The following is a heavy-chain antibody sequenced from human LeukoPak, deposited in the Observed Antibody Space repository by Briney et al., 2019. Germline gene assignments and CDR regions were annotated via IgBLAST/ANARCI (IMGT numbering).Heavy chain of an antibody. CDR3: ARGDSGYDLGYYYYYMDV. J-gene: IGHJ6*03. CDR2: ISSSSSYI. D-gene: IGHD5-12*01. Sequence: GGSLRLSCVASGFTFSSYSMNWVRQAPGKGLEWVSSISSSSSYIYYADSVKGRFTISRDNAKNSLYLQMNSLRAEDTAVYYCARGDSGYDLGYYYYYMDVWGKGTTVTVSS. V-gene: IGHV3-21*01. CDR1: GFTFSSYS.